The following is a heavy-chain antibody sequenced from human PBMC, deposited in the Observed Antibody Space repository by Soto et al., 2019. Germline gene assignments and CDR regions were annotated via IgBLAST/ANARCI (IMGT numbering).Heavy chain of an antibody. D-gene: IGHD3-3*01. CDR2: IYYSGST. J-gene: IGHJ6*03. Sequence: SETLSLTCTVSGGSISSSSYYWGWIRQPPGKGLEWIGSIYYSGSTYYNPSLKSRVTMTRDTSISTAYMELSRLRSDDTAVYYCARGLFEPNTPYYYMDVWGKGTTVTVSS. CDR3: ARGLFEPNTPYYYMDV. CDR1: GGSISSSSYY. V-gene: IGHV4-39*02.